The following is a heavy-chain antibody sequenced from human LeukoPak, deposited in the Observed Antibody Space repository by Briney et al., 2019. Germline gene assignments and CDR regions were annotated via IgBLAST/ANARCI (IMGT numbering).Heavy chain of an antibody. CDR2: ISGNGGST. J-gene: IGHJ3*02. Sequence: GGSLRLSCATSQFNFNKFGMTWVRQAPGKGLEWVSSISGNGGSTQYADSVQGRFAISRDNSKNTLYLQMNSLRAEDTAVYYCAKDPNGDYIGTFDIWGQGTMVTVSS. CDR1: QFNFNKFG. V-gene: IGHV3-23*01. CDR3: AKDPNGDYIGTFDI. D-gene: IGHD4-17*01.